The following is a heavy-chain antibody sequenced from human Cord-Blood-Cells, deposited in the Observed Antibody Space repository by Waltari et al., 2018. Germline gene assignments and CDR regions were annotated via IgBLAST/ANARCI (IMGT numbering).Heavy chain of an antibody. CDR2: INHSGST. CDR1: GGAFSCYY. Sequence: QVPLQQWGAGLLKPSETLSLTCAVYGGAFSCYYLRWIPPTPRKGPEWIGEINHSGSTNYNPSLKSRVTISVDTSKNQFSLKLSSVTAADTAVYYCARDRGTYYYGSGSYYFQHWGQGTLVTVSS. D-gene: IGHD3-10*01. V-gene: IGHV4-34*01. CDR3: ARDRGTYYYGSGSYYFQH. J-gene: IGHJ1*01.